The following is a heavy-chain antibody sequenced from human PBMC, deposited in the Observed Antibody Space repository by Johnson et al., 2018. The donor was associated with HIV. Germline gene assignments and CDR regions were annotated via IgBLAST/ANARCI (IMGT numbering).Heavy chain of an antibody. CDR2: ISYDGSDK. D-gene: IGHD5-18*01. J-gene: IGHJ3*02. CDR3: ARERDTDMAGDAFDI. CDR1: GFTFSSYA. V-gene: IGHV3-30*04. Sequence: VQLVESGGGVVQPGRSLRLSCAASGFTFSSYAMHWVRQAPGKGLEWVAVISYDGSDKYYADSVKGRFPISRDNAKNTLYLQMKSLRAEDTAVYYCARERDTDMAGDAFDIWGQGTMVTVSS.